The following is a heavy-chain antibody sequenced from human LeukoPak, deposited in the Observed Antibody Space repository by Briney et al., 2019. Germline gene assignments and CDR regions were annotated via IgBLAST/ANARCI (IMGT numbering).Heavy chain of an antibody. V-gene: IGHV3-7*05. D-gene: IGHD5-12*01. CDR1: GLSFNTYW. CDR2: INQDGSEK. J-gene: IGHJ4*02. CDR3: GRGPGYRSDY. Sequence: GGSLRLSCAASGLSFNTYWMTWVRQAPGKGLEWVANINQDGSEKNYVGSVKGRFTISRDSAKKSLYLQMSSLRAEDTAVYYCGRGPGYRSDYWGQGTLVTVSS.